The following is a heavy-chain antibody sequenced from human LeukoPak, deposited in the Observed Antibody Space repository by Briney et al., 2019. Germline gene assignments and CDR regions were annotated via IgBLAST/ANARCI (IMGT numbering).Heavy chain of an antibody. CDR2: MNPTSGNT. CDR1: GYTFTSYD. Sequence: ASVKASCKASGYTFTSYDINWVRQATGQGLECMGWMNPTSGNTGYAQKFQGRVTMTRNTSISTAYMELSSLRSEDTAVYYCARVPRYDFWSGYFHPAYYYYGMDVWGQGTTVTVSS. J-gene: IGHJ6*02. CDR3: ARVPRYDFWSGYFHPAYYYYGMDV. V-gene: IGHV1-8*01. D-gene: IGHD3-3*01.